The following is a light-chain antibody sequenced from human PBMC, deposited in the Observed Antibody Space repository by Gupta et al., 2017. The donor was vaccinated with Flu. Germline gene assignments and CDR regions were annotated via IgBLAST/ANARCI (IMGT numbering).Light chain of an antibody. CDR2: RDK. J-gene: IGLJ2*01. CDR3: RVWDIRTVV. V-gene: IGLV3-9*01. CDR1: DIGSKN. Sequence: SYELTQPPSVSVALGQTARITCGGNDIGSKNVHWYQQKAGQAPVLVIYRDKFRPSGIPERFAGTDSGTTLTITGAEAGDEADYYCRVWDIRTVVFGGGTKLTVL.